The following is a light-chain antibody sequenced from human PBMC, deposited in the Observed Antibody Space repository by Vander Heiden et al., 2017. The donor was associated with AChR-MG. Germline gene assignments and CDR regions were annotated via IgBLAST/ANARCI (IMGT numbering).Light chain of an antibody. J-gene: IGKJ1*01. CDR1: QSLSTY. Sequence: EIVLTQSPVTLSLSPGASATLTCRTSQSLSTYFAWYQQKPGQPPRLLVYGASTRASGVPDRFTGSGSGTDFILTISSLEPEDFAVYYCQQRRSWPRTFGQGA. V-gene: IGKV3-11*01. CDR3: QQRRSWPRT. CDR2: GAS.